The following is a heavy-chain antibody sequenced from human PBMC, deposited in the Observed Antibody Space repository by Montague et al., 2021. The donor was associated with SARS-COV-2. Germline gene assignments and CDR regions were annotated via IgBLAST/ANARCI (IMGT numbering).Heavy chain of an antibody. V-gene: IGHV3-30-3*01. Sequence: SLRLSCEAYGFTFSSYAMHWVRQAPGKGLEWVAVISYAEYNKYYXDSXKGRFTISRDNSKNTLYLQMDSLRPDDTAVYYCASDAYGDHVGFFHHWGQGSLVTVSS. CDR3: ASDAYGDHVGFFHH. CDR1: GFTFSSYA. CDR2: ISYAEYNK. J-gene: IGHJ1*01. D-gene: IGHD4-17*01.